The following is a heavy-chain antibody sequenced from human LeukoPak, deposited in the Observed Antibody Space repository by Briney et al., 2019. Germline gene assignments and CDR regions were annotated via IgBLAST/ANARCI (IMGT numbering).Heavy chain of an antibody. Sequence: ASVKVSCKSSGYTFTSYYMHWVRQAPGQGLGWVGIINPSGGSTSYAQKFQGRVTMTRDTSTSTVYTELSSLRSEDTAVYYCVRAYSLRWELLPYYWGQGTLVTVSS. CDR1: GYTFTSYY. V-gene: IGHV1-46*01. J-gene: IGHJ4*02. D-gene: IGHD1-26*01. CDR3: VRAYSLRWELLPYY. CDR2: INPSGGST.